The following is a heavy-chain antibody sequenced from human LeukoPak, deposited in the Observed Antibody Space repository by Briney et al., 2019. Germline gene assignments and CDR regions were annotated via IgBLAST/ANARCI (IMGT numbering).Heavy chain of an antibody. Sequence: SVKVSCKASGDSFSSYAMNWVRQAPGQGLEWMGWIIPVFGKANYAQEFQGRVTITTDTSTSTAYMELRSLRSEDTAVYYCARGMGGLLWIGEPGNHDAFDIWGQGTMVTVSS. CDR3: ARGMGGLLWIGEPGNHDAFDI. J-gene: IGHJ3*02. CDR1: GDSFSSYA. D-gene: IGHD3-10*01. V-gene: IGHV1-69*05. CDR2: IIPVFGKA.